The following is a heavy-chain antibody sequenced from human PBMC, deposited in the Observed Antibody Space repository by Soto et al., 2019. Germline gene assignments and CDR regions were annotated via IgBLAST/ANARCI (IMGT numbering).Heavy chain of an antibody. CDR3: AKGGRYSSSWYFGY. J-gene: IGHJ4*02. CDR1: GFTFSSYG. D-gene: IGHD6-13*01. CDR2: ISYDGSNK. V-gene: IGHV3-30*18. Sequence: GGSLRLSCAASGFTFSSYGMHWVRQAPGKGLEWVAVISYDGSNKYYADSVKGRFTISRDNSKNTLYLQMNSLRAEDTAVYYCAKGGRYSSSWYFGYWGQGTLVTVSS.